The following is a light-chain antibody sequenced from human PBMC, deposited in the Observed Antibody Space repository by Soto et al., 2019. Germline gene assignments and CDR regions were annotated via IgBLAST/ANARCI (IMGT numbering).Light chain of an antibody. CDR3: SSYTSSSTLPYV. Sequence: QPVLTQPASVSGSPGQSITISCTGTSSDVGGYNYVSWYQQHPGKAPKLMIYEVSNRPSGVSNRFSGSKSGNTASLTISGLQAEDEADYYCSSYTSSSTLPYVFGTGTKLTV. CDR2: EVS. CDR1: SSDVGGYNY. V-gene: IGLV2-14*01. J-gene: IGLJ1*01.